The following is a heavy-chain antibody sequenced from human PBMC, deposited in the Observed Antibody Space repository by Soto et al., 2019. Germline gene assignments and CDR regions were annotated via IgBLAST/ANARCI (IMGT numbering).Heavy chain of an antibody. D-gene: IGHD7-27*01. Sequence: EVQLVESGGGLVQPGGSLRLSCAASGFTFTNYWMTWVRQAPGRGLEWVANIKKDGSEKPYVDSVKGRFTISRDNAKNSLYLQINSLSAEDTAVYYCAREIWGPEYWGQGTRVTVSS. J-gene: IGHJ4*02. CDR2: IKKDGSEK. V-gene: IGHV3-7*03. CDR1: GFTFTNYW. CDR3: AREIWGPEY.